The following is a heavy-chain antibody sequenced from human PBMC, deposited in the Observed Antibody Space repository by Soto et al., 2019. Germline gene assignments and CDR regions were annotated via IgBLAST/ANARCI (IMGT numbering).Heavy chain of an antibody. CDR2: IYYSGST. CDR3: ASSSTDFYRSGWYGWFDT. D-gene: IGHD6-19*01. V-gene: IGHV4-59*01. CDR1: GGSISSYY. Sequence: PSETLSLTCTVSGGSISSYYWSWIRQPPGKGLEWIGYIYYSGSTNYNPSLKSRVTISVDTSKNQFSLKLSSVTAADTAVYYCASSSTDFYRSGWYGWFDTWGQGTLVTVSS. J-gene: IGHJ5*02.